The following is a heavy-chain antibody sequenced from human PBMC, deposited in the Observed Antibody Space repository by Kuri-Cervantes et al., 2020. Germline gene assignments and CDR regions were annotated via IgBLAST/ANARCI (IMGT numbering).Heavy chain of an antibody. CDR1: GGSFSGYY. CDR3: ASDTYDSSGYYYVDQ. V-gene: IGHV4-34*01. J-gene: IGHJ4*02. D-gene: IGHD3-22*01. Sequence: SETLSLTCAVYGGSFSGYYWSWIRQPPGKGLEWIGEINHSGSTNYNPSLKSRVTISVDTSKNQFSLKLSSVTAADTAVYYCASDTYDSSGYYYVDQWGQGTLVTVSS. CDR2: INHSGST.